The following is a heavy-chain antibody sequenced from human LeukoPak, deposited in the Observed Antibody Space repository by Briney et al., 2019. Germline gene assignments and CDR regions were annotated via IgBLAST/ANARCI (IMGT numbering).Heavy chain of an antibody. J-gene: IGHJ3*02. D-gene: IGHD7-27*01. Sequence: ASVKVSCKASGYTFTSYGISWVRQAPGQGLEWMGWINPNSGGTNYAQKFQGRVTMTRDTSISTAYMELSRLRSDDTAVYYCARPVGKDAFDIWGQGTMVTVSS. CDR3: ARPVGKDAFDI. V-gene: IGHV1-2*02. CDR1: GYTFTSYG. CDR2: INPNSGGT.